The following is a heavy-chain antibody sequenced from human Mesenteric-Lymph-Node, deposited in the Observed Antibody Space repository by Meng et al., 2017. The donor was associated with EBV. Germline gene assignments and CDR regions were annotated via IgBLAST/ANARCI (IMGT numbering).Heavy chain of an antibody. CDR2: IYHSGST. CDR3: AYCSGGNCYSFDY. J-gene: IGHJ4*02. Sequence: ESGPGLGKPSHTLSLTCAVSGVSISNGAYYWSWIRQPPGKGLEWIGYIYHSGSTYYNPSLESRVTISLDTSKNQFPLKLSSVTAADTAVYYCAYCSGGNCYSFDYWGQGTLVTVSS. V-gene: IGHV4-30-4*01. D-gene: IGHD2-15*01. CDR1: GVSISNGAYY.